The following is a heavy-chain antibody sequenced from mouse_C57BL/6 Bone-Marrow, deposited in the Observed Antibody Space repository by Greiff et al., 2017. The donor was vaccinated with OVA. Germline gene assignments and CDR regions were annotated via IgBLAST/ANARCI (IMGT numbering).Heavy chain of an antibody. J-gene: IGHJ4*01. CDR3: ARRDYYYAMDY. V-gene: IGHV1-19*01. CDR1: GYTFTDYY. CDR2: INPYNGGT. Sequence: EVQLQQSGPELVKPGASVKISCKASGYTFTDYYMNWVKQSHGKSLEWIGVINPYNGGTSYNQKFKGKATLTVDKSSSTAYMELNSLTSEDSAVYYCARRDYYYAMDYWGQGTSVTVSS. D-gene: IGHD2-4*01.